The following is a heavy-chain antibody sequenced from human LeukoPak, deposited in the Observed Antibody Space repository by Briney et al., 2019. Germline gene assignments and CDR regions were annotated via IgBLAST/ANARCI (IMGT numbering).Heavy chain of an antibody. Sequence: ASVKVSCKASGYIFISYYIHRVRQAPGQGLEWMGVINPSDGSTNYAQKFQGRVTMTRDTSTTTVYLELSGLRSEDTAVYYCASDVAREFDYWGQGTLVTVSS. J-gene: IGHJ4*02. V-gene: IGHV1-46*01. CDR1: GYIFISYY. CDR2: INPSDGST. CDR3: ASDVAREFDY. D-gene: IGHD5-24*01.